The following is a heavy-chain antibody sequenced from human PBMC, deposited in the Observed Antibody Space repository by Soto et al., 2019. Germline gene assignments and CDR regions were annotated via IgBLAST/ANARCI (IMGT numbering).Heavy chain of an antibody. J-gene: IGHJ5*02. CDR1: GYTYGGNY. D-gene: IGHD3-22*01. CDR2: INPKTGAT. V-gene: IGHV1-2*02. Sequence: SVKLSCKASGYTYGGNYIHWVQQAKRQGLEWMGWINPKTGATNYEQRFQGRVTMATDTPTITAYMDLSGLTSDATATHYCVKAYDGSGQPSHWLGPWVQGTPVIVSS. CDR3: VKAYDGSGQPSHWLGP.